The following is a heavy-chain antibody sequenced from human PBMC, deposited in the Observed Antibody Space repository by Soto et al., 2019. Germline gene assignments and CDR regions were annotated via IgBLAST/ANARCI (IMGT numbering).Heavy chain of an antibody. CDR2: IYYSGST. CDR3: AREGPGNNYPFDY. Sequence: PSETLSLTCTVSGGSISSYYWSWIRQPLGKGLEWIGYIYYSGSTNYNPSLKSRVTISVDTSKNQFSLKLSSVTAADTAVYYCAREGPGNNYPFDYWGQGTLVTVSS. J-gene: IGHJ4*02. D-gene: IGHD4-4*01. CDR1: GGSISSYY. V-gene: IGHV4-59*01.